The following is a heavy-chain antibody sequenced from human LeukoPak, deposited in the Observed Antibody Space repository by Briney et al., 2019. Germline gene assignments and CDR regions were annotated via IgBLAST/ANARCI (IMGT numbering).Heavy chain of an antibody. Sequence: GGSLRLSCTASGVTLSSYAMSWARQAPGKGLEWVSAISGSGGSTYYADSVKGRFTISRDNSKNTLYLQMNSLRAEDTAVYYCAKAKGIAAAGTSGYWGQGTLVTVSS. CDR1: GVTLSSYA. D-gene: IGHD6-13*01. J-gene: IGHJ4*02. CDR2: ISGSGGST. V-gene: IGHV3-23*01. CDR3: AKAKGIAAAGTSGY.